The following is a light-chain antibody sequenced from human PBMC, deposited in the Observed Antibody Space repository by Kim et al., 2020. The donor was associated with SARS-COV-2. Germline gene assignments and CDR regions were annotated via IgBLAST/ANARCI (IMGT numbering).Light chain of an antibody. J-gene: IGLJ1*01. CDR2: EVS. V-gene: IGLV2-8*01. CDR3: SSYGGSDSIV. Sequence: QSALTQPPSASGSPGQPVTISCTGTSSDVGGCNSVSWYQQHPGKAPRLLIYEVSRRPSGVPDRFSGSKSGNTASLTVSGLQAEDDADYYCSSYGGSDSIVFGTGTKVTVL. CDR1: SSDVGGCNS.